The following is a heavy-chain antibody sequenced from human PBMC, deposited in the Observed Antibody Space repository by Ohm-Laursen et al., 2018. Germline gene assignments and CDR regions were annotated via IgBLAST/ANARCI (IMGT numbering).Heavy chain of an antibody. CDR2: MNPNSGNT. Sequence: ATVKISCNASGYTFTSYDINWVRQATGQGLEWMGWMNPNSGNTGYAQKFQGRVTMTRNTSISTAYMELSSLRSEDTAVYYCARASIFGVVIIPVDYYYYGMDVWGQGTTVTVSS. V-gene: IGHV1-8*01. J-gene: IGHJ6*02. D-gene: IGHD3-3*01. CDR3: ARASIFGVVIIPVDYYYYGMDV. CDR1: GYTFTSYD.